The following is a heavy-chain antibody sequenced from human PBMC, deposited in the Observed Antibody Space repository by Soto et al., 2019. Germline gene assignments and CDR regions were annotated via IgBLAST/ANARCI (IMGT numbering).Heavy chain of an antibody. CDR1: GGSFSAYY. CDR2: IIHSEST. D-gene: IGHD6-6*01. V-gene: IGHV4-34*12. CDR3: ARHLEGSSYYFDY. Sequence: PSETLSLTCAVYGGSFSAYYWSWVRQPPGKGLEWIGEIIHSESTKYNPSLKSRVTISVDTSKNQFSLKLSSVTAADTAVYYCARHLEGSSYYFDYWGQGTLVTVSS. J-gene: IGHJ4*02.